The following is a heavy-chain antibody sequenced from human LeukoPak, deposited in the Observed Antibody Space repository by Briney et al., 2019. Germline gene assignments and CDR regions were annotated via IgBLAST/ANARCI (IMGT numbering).Heavy chain of an antibody. J-gene: IGHJ4*02. CDR1: GFTFSSYW. V-gene: IGHV3-74*03. CDR3: AALDHRHDY. Sequence: GGSLRLSCVASGFTFSSYWMHWVRQAPGKGLVWVSRINSDGSSTKCADSVKGRFTISRDNAKNTLYLQMNSLRAEDTAVYYCAALDHRHDYWGQGTLVTVSS. CDR2: INSDGSST.